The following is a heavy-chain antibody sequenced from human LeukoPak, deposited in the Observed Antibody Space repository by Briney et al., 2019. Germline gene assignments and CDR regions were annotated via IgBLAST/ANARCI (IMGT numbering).Heavy chain of an antibody. CDR3: ARGAYSSGWTTFDY. D-gene: IGHD6-19*01. CDR2: ISYDGSNI. V-gene: IGHV3-30*04. CDR1: GFTFRSYA. J-gene: IGHJ4*02. Sequence: GGSLTLSCAASGFTFRSYAMHWVRQAPGKGLEWLALISYDGSNIYYADSVKGRITISRDNSKNTLYVQMISLRADDTAVYYCARGAYSSGWTTFDYWGQGILVTVSS.